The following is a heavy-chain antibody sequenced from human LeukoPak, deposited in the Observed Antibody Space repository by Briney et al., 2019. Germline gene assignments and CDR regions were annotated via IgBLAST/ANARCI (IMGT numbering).Heavy chain of an antibody. CDR1: GFTFNTYW. CDR3: ARAQPVIVGATYFDY. V-gene: IGHV3-7*03. D-gene: IGHD1-26*01. Sequence: GGSLRLSCAASGFTFNTYWMTWVRQAPGQGLEWVADIKEDGSDKYYVDAVKGRFTISRDNAKNSLFLQMNSLRVEDTAVYYCARAQPVIVGATYFDYWGQGTLVTVSS. J-gene: IGHJ4*02. CDR2: IKEDGSDK.